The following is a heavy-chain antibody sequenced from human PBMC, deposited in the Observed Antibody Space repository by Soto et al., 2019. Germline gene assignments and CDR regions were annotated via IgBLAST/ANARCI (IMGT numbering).Heavy chain of an antibody. V-gene: IGHV1-46*01. Sequence: GASVKVSCKASGYTLTSYYMHWVRQAPGQGLEWMGIINPNSGDTTSAQKFQGRVTMTRDTSTSTVYFSLSSLRSDDTALYYCARSGTGRFTIVRGRYYFDYWGQGTLVTVSS. CDR3: ARSGTGRFTIVRGRYYFDY. CDR1: GYTLTSYY. J-gene: IGHJ4*02. D-gene: IGHD3-10*01. CDR2: INPNSGDT.